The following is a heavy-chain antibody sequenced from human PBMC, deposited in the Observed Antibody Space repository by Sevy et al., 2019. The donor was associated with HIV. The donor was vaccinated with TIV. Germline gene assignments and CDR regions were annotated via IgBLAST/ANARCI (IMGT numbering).Heavy chain of an antibody. CDR2: ISSSSSYI. CDR3: ARGLLYCSSTSCYIVYFDY. D-gene: IGHD2-2*01. CDR1: AFTFSSYS. V-gene: IGHV3-21*01. Sequence: GGSLRLSCAASAFTFSSYSMNWVRQAPGKGLEWVSSISSSSSYIYYADSVKGRFTISRDNAKNSLYLQMNSLRAEDTAVYYCARGLLYCSSTSCYIVYFDYWGQGTLVTVSS. J-gene: IGHJ4*02.